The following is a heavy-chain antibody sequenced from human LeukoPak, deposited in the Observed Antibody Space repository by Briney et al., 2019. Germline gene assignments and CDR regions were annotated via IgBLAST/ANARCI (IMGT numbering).Heavy chain of an antibody. CDR1: GFSFSGFG. J-gene: IGHJ6*03. D-gene: IGHD2-21*01. CDR2: IGSSGSAGGNI. Sequence: PGGSLRLSYAASGFSFSGFGMNWVRQAPGKGLGWISYIGSSGSAGGNIYYAVSVKGRFTVSRDNAKDSLFLQMNSLQDADTAVYYCARAPTPYFTYYMDVWGKGTTVTVSS. V-gene: IGHV3-48*02. CDR3: ARAPTPYFTYYMDV.